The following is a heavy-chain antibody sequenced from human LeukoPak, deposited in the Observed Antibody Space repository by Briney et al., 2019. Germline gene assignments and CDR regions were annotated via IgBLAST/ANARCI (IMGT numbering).Heavy chain of an antibody. Sequence: GGSLRLSCAASGFTFSSYGMHWVRQAPGKGLEWVSSISSSSSYIYYADSVKGRFTISRDNAKNSLYLQMNSLRAEDTAVYYCARDPVIAAAEPAGSDYWGQGTLVTVSS. CDR1: GFTFSSYG. V-gene: IGHV3-21*01. CDR3: ARDPVIAAAEPAGSDY. D-gene: IGHD6-13*01. CDR2: ISSSSSYI. J-gene: IGHJ4*02.